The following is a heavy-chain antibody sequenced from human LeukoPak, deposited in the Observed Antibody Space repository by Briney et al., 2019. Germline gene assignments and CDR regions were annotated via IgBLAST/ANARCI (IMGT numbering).Heavy chain of an antibody. J-gene: IGHJ4*02. CDR1: GVTSNY. D-gene: IGHD6-6*01. Sequence: GGSLRLSCAASGVTSNYFTWVRQAPGKGLEWVSVIYKGGTTYYADSVKGLFTISRDNSKSTLFVYLQMNSLRTDDTAVYYCAGGGEAARSLHYWGQGTLVTVSS. CDR3: AGGGEAARSLHY. CDR2: IYKGGTT. V-gene: IGHV3-66*02.